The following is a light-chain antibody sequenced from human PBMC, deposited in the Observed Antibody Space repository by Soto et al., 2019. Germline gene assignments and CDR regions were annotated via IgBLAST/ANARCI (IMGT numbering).Light chain of an antibody. J-gene: IGKJ1*01. V-gene: IGKV1-5*03. Sequence: DIQMTQSPSTLSASVGDRVTITCRASQSISSWLAWYQQKPGKAPKLLIYKASSLESGVPSRFSGSGSGTEFTLTIISLQPDDFANYSCQQYNSYSRTFGQGTKVEIK. CDR2: KAS. CDR3: QQYNSYSRT. CDR1: QSISSW.